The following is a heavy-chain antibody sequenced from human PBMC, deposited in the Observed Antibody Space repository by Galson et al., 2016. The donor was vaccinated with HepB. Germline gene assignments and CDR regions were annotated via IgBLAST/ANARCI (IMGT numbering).Heavy chain of an antibody. J-gene: IGHJ6*02. CDR1: GFSLTTTGMC. CDR2: IDWEDNK. V-gene: IGHV2-70*13. Sequence: PALVKPPQTLTLICTFSGFSLTTTGMCVSWIRQPPGKALEWLALIDWEDNKYYSTSLKARLTISKDTSKNQVVLTMTSMAPDDTSTYYCARTAGYTARRYRGGVFYYGMDVWGQGTTVTVSS. CDR3: ARTAGYTARRYRGGVFYYGMDV. D-gene: IGHD1-1*01.